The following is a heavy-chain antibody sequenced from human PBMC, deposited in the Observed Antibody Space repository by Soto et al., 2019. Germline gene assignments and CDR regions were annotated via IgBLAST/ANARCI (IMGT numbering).Heavy chain of an antibody. CDR2: IYYSGST. CDR3: AHRQLGPNWFDP. J-gene: IGHJ5*02. Sequence: SETMSLTCTVSGGSISSGGYYWSWIRQHPGKGLEWIGYIYYSGSTYYNPSLKSRVTISVDTSKNQFSLKLSSVTAADTAVYYCAHRQLGPNWFDPWGQGTLVTVSS. CDR1: GGSISSGGYY. D-gene: IGHD1-1*01. V-gene: IGHV4-31*03.